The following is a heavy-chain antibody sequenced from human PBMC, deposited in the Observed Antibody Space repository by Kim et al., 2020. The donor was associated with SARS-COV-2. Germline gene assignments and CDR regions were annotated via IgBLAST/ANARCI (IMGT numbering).Heavy chain of an antibody. D-gene: IGHD3-10*01. CDR2: IYWDDDK. CDR3: AHYKVPWERVWFGESHTFGWFDP. J-gene: IGHJ5*02. V-gene: IGHV2-5*02. Sequence: SGPTLVNPTQTLTLTCTFSGFSLSTSGVGVGWIRQPPGKALEWLALIYWDDDKRYSPSLKSRLTITKDTPKNQVVLTMTNMDPVDTATYYCAHYKVPWERVWFGESHTFGWFDPWGQGTLVTVSS. CDR1: GFSLSTSGVG.